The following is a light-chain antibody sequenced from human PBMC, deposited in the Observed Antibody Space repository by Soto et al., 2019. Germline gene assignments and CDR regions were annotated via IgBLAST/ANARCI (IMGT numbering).Light chain of an antibody. CDR3: QQYDTSPPMYT. Sequence: EIVLTQSPGTLSLSPGERATLSCRASQSVDSTYLAWYQQKPDQSPRLHIYATSTRAAGIPDRFSGSGSGTDFTLTISRLEPDDVAVYYCQQYDTSPPMYTFGQGTKVDIK. V-gene: IGKV3-20*01. CDR1: QSVDSTY. J-gene: IGKJ2*01. CDR2: ATS.